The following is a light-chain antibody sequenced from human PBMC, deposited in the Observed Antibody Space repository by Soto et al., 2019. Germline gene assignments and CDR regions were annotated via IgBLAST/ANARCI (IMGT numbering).Light chain of an antibody. V-gene: IGKV1-5*03. CDR1: LGVARY. J-gene: IGKJ1*01. Sequence: DIQMTQSPSTLSASVGDRVTITCRASLGVARYLAWYQQKPGTAPKXMIYKASTLKSGVPSRFSGSGSGTEFTLTISSLQPDDFATYYCQHYNSYSEALGQGTKVDIK. CDR2: KAS. CDR3: QHYNSYSEA.